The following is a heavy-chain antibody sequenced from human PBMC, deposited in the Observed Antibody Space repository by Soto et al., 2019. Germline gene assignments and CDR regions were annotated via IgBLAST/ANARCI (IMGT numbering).Heavy chain of an antibody. CDR3: ARALYGDYESYSYGMDV. Sequence: SETLSLTCTVSGGSISSCGYYWSWIRQHPGKGLEWIGYIYYSGITYYNPSLKSRVTISVDTSKNQFSLKLSSVTAAATAVYYCARALYGDYESYSYGMDVWGQGTTVTVSS. J-gene: IGHJ6*02. CDR2: IYYSGIT. V-gene: IGHV4-31*03. D-gene: IGHD4-17*01. CDR1: GGSISSCGYY.